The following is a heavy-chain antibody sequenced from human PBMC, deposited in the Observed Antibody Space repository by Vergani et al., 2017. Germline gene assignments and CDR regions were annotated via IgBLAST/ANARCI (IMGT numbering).Heavy chain of an antibody. CDR1: GFTFSDFS. D-gene: IGHD6-19*01. CDR2: LSASDRRT. Sequence: VQLVESGGGLVKPGGSLRLSCAASGFTFSDFSMSWVRQAPGKGLEWVSTLSASDRRTHYADPVKGRFTISRDISKNTLFLHMNSLRPEDTAVYYCAKVGRSEVAGTFGAFDIWGQGTMVTASS. V-gene: IGHV3-23*04. J-gene: IGHJ3*02. CDR3: AKVGRSEVAGTFGAFDI.